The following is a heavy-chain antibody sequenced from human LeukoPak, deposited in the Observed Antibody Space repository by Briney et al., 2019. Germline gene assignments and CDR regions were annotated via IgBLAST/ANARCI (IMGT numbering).Heavy chain of an antibody. J-gene: IGHJ5*02. CDR3: ARDRSSGVLLWFGELSYRRSQYNWFDP. V-gene: IGHV4-61*02. Sequence: SETLSLTCTVSGGSISSGSYYWSWIRQPAGKGLEWIGRIYTSGSTNYNPSLKSRVTISVDTSKNQFSLKLSSVTAADTAVYYCARDRSSGVLLWFGELSYRRSQYNWFDPWGQGTLVTVSS. D-gene: IGHD3-10*01. CDR1: GGSISSGSYY. CDR2: IYTSGST.